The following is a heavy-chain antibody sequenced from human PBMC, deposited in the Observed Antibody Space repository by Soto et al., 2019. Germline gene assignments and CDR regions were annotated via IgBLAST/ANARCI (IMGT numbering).Heavy chain of an antibody. CDR3: ARDHRATEYYYCYGMDV. D-gene: IGHD1-26*01. CDR1: GGSISSSF. J-gene: IGHJ6*02. Sequence: SETLSLTCSVSGGSISSSFWSWIRQPPGKELEWIGYISYSGSTTYNPSLKSRITLSVDTSKNQFSLRVASVTAADTAVYDCARDHRATEYYYCYGMDVWGQGTTVTVSS. V-gene: IGHV4-59*01. CDR2: ISYSGST.